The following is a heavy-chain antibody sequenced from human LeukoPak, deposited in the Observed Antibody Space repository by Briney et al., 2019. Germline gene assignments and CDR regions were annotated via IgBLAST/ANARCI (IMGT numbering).Heavy chain of an antibody. CDR2: IYYSGST. CDR1: GGSISSSSYS. D-gene: IGHD5-18*01. V-gene: IGHV4-39*01. J-gene: IGHJ4*02. Sequence: SETLSLTCTVSGGSISSSSYSWGWIRQPPGQGLEWIGSIYYSGSTYYNPSLKSRVTMSVDTSKNQFSLKLSSVTAADTAVYYCARRNTAMVHFDYWGQGTLVTVSS. CDR3: ARRNTAMVHFDY.